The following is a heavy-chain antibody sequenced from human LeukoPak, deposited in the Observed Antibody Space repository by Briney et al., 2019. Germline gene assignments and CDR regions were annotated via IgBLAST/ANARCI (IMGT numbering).Heavy chain of an antibody. D-gene: IGHD2-2*02. CDR3: ARDQRDIVVVPAAIGLDAFDI. CDR1: GFTFSSYG. CDR2: IWYDGSNK. J-gene: IGHJ3*02. Sequence: GGSLRLSCAASGFTFSSYGMHWVRQAPGKGLEWVAVIWYDGSNKYYADSVKGRFTISRDNSKNTLYLQMNSLRAEDTAVYYCARDQRDIVVVPAAIGLDAFDIWGQGTMVTVSS. V-gene: IGHV3-33*01.